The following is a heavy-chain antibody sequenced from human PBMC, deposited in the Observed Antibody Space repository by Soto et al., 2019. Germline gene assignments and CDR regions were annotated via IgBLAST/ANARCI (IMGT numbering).Heavy chain of an antibody. J-gene: IGHJ4*02. CDR3: AKDRRAGGNSAFYFDF. CDR2: ISATGGGT. Sequence: EVQMLASGGGLGQPGGSLRLSCAASGFKFSNYAMSWVRQAPGKGLEWVSLISATGGGTYYADSVKGRFTISRDNSHNSLYLQGHSLTAEDTAVYYCAKDRRAGGNSAFYFDFWGQGPQVTVSP. V-gene: IGHV3-23*01. D-gene: IGHD3-16*01. CDR1: GFKFSNYA.